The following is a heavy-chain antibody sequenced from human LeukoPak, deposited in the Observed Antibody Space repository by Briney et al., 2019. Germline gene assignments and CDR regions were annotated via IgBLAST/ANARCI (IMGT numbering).Heavy chain of an antibody. CDR3: AGSCGDCYQSYDAFDI. Sequence: GTSVKVSCKASGFTFTSSAMQWVRQARGQRLEWIGWIVVGSGNTNYAQKFQERVTITRGMSTSTAYMELSSLRSEDTAVYYCAGSCGDCYQSYDAFDIWGQGTMVTVSS. CDR2: IVVGSGNT. J-gene: IGHJ3*02. V-gene: IGHV1-58*02. CDR1: GFTFTSSA. D-gene: IGHD2-21*02.